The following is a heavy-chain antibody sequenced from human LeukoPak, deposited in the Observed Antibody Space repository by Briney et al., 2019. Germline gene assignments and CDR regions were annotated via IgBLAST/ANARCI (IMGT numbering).Heavy chain of an antibody. Sequence: SVKVSCKASRGTFSSYAISWVRQAPGQGLEWVGGIIPIFCTANYAQKFHGRGTITTDESTSTAYIELSSLRSEDTAVYYCARALGYCSNYGSGSCQLGPTYYFDYWGPGTLVTVSS. CDR1: RGTFSSYA. J-gene: IGHJ4*02. CDR3: ARALGYCSNYGSGSCQLGPTYYFDY. V-gene: IGHV1-69*05. D-gene: IGHD3-10*01. CDR2: IIPIFCTA.